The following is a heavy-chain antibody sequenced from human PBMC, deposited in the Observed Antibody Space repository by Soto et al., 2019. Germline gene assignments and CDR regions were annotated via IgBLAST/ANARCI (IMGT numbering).Heavy chain of an antibody. Sequence: QVQLVQSGAEVKKPGSSVKVSCKASGGTFSSYTLSWVRQAPGQGLEWMGRIIPILGIANYAQKFQGRVTITADKSTSTAYMELSSLRSEDTAVYYCATSYDSSGYYSNYWGQGTLVTVSS. D-gene: IGHD3-22*01. CDR2: IIPILGIA. CDR1: GGTFSSYT. J-gene: IGHJ4*02. CDR3: ATSYDSSGYYSNY. V-gene: IGHV1-69*02.